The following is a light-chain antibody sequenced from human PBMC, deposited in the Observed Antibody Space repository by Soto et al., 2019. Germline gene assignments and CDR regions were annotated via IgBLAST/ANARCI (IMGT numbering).Light chain of an antibody. CDR2: GVS. CDR1: QSLISSN. V-gene: IGKV3-20*01. J-gene: IGKJ5*01. CDR3: HQYHNSPFT. Sequence: IVLTQSPVTLSFSPGERATVSCRASQSLISSNFAWYQHKPGQAPRLLIYGVSNRATAIPDRFSGSGSGTDFTLTINRLEPEDFAVYYCHQYHNSPFTFGQGTRLEIK.